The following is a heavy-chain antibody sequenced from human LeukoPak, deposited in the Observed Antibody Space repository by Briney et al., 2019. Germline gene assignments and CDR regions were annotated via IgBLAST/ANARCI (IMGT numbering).Heavy chain of an antibody. V-gene: IGHV1-2*02. J-gene: IGHJ4*02. CDR2: INPNSGGT. D-gene: IGHD2-21*02. Sequence: ASVKVSCKASGYTFTGYYMHGLRQAPGQGLEWMGWINPNSGGTNYAQKFQGRVTMTRDTSISTAYMELSRLRSDDTAVYYCARDRGYCGGDCTRVGFDYWGQGTLVTVSS. CDR3: ARDRGYCGGDCTRVGFDY. CDR1: GYTFTGYY.